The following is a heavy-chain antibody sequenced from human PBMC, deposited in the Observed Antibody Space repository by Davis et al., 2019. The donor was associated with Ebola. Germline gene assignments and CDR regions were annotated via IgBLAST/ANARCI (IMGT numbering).Heavy chain of an antibody. J-gene: IGHJ6*02. CDR3: ARDLVLGDGMDV. CDR2: INPNSGGT. Sequence: ASVKVSCKASGYTFTGYYMHWVRQAPGQGLEWMGWINPNSGGTNYAQKFQGRVTMTRDTSISTAYMELSRLRSDDTAVYYCARDLVLGDGMDVWGQGTTVTVSS. CDR1: GYTFTGYY. V-gene: IGHV1-2*02. D-gene: IGHD3-16*01.